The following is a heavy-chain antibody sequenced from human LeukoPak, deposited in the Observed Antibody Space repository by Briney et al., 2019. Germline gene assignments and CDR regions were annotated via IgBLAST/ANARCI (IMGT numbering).Heavy chain of an antibody. V-gene: IGHV4-38-2*02. D-gene: IGHD6-13*01. CDR3: AREYESGYSSSWYHPQHYFDY. J-gene: IGHJ4*02. CDR2: SYHIGST. Sequence: SQTLSLSCAVSLFALSSGYYWGWIRHPPGKGLEWIGISYHIGSTYYTPSLKSRVTISVDTSKNQFSLKLSSVTAADTAVYYCAREYESGYSSSWYHPQHYFDYWGQGTLVTVSS. CDR1: LFALSSGYY.